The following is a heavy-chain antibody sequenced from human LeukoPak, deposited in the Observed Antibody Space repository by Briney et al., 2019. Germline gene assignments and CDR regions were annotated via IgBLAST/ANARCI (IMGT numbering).Heavy chain of an antibody. V-gene: IGHV4-34*01. CDR1: GGSFSGYY. CDR2: INHSGST. J-gene: IGHJ4*02. Sequence: PSETLSLTCAVYGGSFSGYYWSWIRQPPGKGLEWIGEINHSGSTNYNPSVQSRVTISVDTSKNQFSLNLRSVTSADTAVYFCTRVSIHGDSDYWGQGTLGTVSS. CDR3: TRVSIHGDSDY.